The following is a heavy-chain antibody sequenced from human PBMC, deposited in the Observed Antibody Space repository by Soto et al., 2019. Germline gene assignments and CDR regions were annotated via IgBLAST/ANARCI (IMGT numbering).Heavy chain of an antibody. Sequence: QVQLVESGGGVVQPGRSLRLSCAASGFTFSSYGMHWVRQAPGKGLEWVAVIWYDGSNKKYADAVKGRCNISRDNSKNTRYLQMNSLRAENRAVYYCARDFLYGDYYKGWFDPWGQGTLVTVSS. CDR1: GFTFSSYG. V-gene: IGHV3-33*01. D-gene: IGHD4-17*01. J-gene: IGHJ5*02. CDR3: ARDFLYGDYYKGWFDP. CDR2: IWYDGSNK.